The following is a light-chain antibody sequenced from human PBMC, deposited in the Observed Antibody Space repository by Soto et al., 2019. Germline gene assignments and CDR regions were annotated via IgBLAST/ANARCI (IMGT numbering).Light chain of an antibody. CDR2: AAS. J-gene: IGKJ4*01. V-gene: IGKV1-39*01. CDR3: QQFNNYLT. Sequence: DIQMTQSPNSLSASVGDRVTITCRASQSIVIYLNWYQQKPGKAPNLLVYAASSLQSGVPSRFSGSGSGTDLTLTISSLQPEDFATYYCQQFNNYLTFGGGTKVDIK. CDR1: QSIVIY.